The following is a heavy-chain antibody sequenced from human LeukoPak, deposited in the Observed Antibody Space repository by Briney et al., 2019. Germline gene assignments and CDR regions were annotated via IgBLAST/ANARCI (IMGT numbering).Heavy chain of an antibody. CDR2: IYTSGST. V-gene: IGHV4-61*02. CDR3: ARDRVEMATLDYFDY. J-gene: IGHJ4*02. D-gene: IGHD5-24*01. Sequence: PSETLSLTCTVSGGSISSGSYYWSWIRQPAGKGLAWIGRIYTSGSTNYNPSLKSRVTISVDTSKNQFSLKLSSVTAADTAVYYCARDRVEMATLDYFDYWGQGTLVTVSS. CDR1: GGSISSGSYY.